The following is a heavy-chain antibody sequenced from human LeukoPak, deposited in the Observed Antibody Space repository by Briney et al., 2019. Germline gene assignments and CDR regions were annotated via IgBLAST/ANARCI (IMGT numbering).Heavy chain of an antibody. D-gene: IGHD1-26*01. CDR2: IDPDGGRT. Sequence: PGGSLRLSCEASGFAFSSHWMHWVRQAPGKGLVWVSHIDPDGGRTKYIDSVRGRFTTSRDNAKNTLSLVMNSLRAEATAVYYCARDEVGATQIDYWGQGVLVTVSS. CDR1: GFAFSSHW. J-gene: IGHJ4*02. CDR3: ARDEVGATQIDY. V-gene: IGHV3-74*01.